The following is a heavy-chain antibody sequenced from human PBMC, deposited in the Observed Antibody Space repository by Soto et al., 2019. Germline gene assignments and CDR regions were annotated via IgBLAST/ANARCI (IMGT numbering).Heavy chain of an antibody. V-gene: IGHV1-18*01. CDR2: ISAYNGNT. J-gene: IGHJ6*02. CDR1: GYTFTIYG. CDR3: AGPDLRFLEWLSPLYYYYGMDV. Sequence: ASVKVSCKASGYTFTIYGISWVRQAPGQGLEWMGWISAYNGNTNYAQKLQGRVTMTTDTSTSTAYMELRSLRSDDTAVYYCAGPDLRFLEWLSPLYYYYGMDVWGQGTTVTVSS. D-gene: IGHD3-3*01.